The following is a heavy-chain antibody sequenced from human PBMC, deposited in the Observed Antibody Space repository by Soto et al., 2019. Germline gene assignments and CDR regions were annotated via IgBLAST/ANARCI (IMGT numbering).Heavy chain of an antibody. Sequence: QITLKESGPTLAKPTQPLTLTCTFSGFSLRSSAVGVGWIRQPPGKALEWLALIYWNDDKRYSPTLKSRLTITKDTSKTQVVLTMTNMDPVDTATYSCARRWGSGNDFNWCFDLWGRGTLVTVSS. CDR2: IYWNDDK. CDR3: ARRWGSGNDFNWCFDL. J-gene: IGHJ2*01. D-gene: IGHD5-12*01. V-gene: IGHV2-5*01. CDR1: GFSLRSSAVG.